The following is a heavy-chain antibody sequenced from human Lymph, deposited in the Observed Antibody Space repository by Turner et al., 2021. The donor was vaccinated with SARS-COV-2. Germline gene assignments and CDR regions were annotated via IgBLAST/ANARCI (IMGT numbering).Heavy chain of an antibody. CDR2: ISYYGSNK. V-gene: IGHV3-30*04. Sequence: QVQLVESGGGVVQPGRSLRLSCAASGFTFSTYAIPWVRQAAGKGLEWVAVISYYGSNKYYADSVKGRFTISRDNSKNTLYLQMNSLRAEDTAVYYCARYGSGGYFYYGLDVWGQGTTVTVSS. CDR1: GFTFSTYA. D-gene: IGHD3-10*01. CDR3: ARYGSGGYFYYGLDV. J-gene: IGHJ6*02.